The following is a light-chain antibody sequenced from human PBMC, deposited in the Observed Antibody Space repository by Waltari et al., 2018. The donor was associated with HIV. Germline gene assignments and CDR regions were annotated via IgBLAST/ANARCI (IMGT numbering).Light chain of an antibody. CDR2: LNSDGRH. V-gene: IGLV4-69*01. J-gene: IGLJ2*01. CDR1: RGHINYV. CDR3: QTWGTGIQV. Sequence: QVVLTPPPSASASLGASVKLTRTLSRGHINYVIAWHQQQPPKGPRFLMKLNSDGRHSKGDGIPDRFSGSSSGAERYLTISSLQSEDEADYFCQTWGTGIQVFGGGTRLTVL.